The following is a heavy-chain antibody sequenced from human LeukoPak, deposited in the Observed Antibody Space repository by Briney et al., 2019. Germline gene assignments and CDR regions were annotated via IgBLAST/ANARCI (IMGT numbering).Heavy chain of an antibody. CDR1: GGSISTSNYY. Sequence: SETLSLTCTVSGGSISTSNYYWGWIRQPPGKGLEWIGNIFYSGSTYYSPSLRSRVTISLDTSRNQFSLKLNSVTAADTAVYYCARGTPEYVVAFDIWGQGTMVTVSS. V-gene: IGHV4-39*07. CDR3: ARGTPEYVVAFDI. D-gene: IGHD3-16*01. J-gene: IGHJ3*02. CDR2: IFYSGST.